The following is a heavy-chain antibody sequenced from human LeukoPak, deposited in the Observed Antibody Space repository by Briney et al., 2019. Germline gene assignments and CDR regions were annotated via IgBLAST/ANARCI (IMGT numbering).Heavy chain of an antibody. CDR2: INHSGCT. V-gene: IGHV4-34*01. Sequence: SETLSLTCAVYGGSFSGYYWSWIRQPPGKGLEWIGEINHSGCTNYNPSLKSRVTISVDTSKNQFSLKLSSVTAADTAVYYCARDGVLRYFDWLLTPGFDYWGQGTLVTVSS. D-gene: IGHD3-9*01. J-gene: IGHJ4*02. CDR1: GGSFSGYY. CDR3: ARDGVLRYFDWLLTPGFDY.